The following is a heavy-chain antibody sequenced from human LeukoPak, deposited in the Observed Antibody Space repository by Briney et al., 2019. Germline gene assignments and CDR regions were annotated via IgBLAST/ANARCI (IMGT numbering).Heavy chain of an antibody. CDR1: GYSFTNYW. Sequence: GESLKISCKGSGYSFTNYWIGWVRQMPGKGLEWMGMIYPADSDTRYRPSFQGQVTISADKSISTAYLQWISLKASDTAIYYCASAYGYPNNAFDVWGQGTMVKVSS. J-gene: IGHJ3*01. CDR3: ASAYGYPNNAFDV. D-gene: IGHD5-12*01. V-gene: IGHV5-51*01. CDR2: IYPADSDT.